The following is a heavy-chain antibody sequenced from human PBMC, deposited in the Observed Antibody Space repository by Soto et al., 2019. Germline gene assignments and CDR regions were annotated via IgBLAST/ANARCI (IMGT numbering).Heavy chain of an antibody. CDR3: ARDDRSVSGVVTLDH. D-gene: IGHD3-3*01. Sequence: ASVKVSCKATGYSFKNYAVHWVRQAPGQRLEWMGFTNEGSGNTRFSQKFQGRISTTRDTSASTVYLDLSSLTSEDTAIYYCARDDRSVSGVVTLDHWGPGTLVTVSS. CDR2: TNEGSGNT. V-gene: IGHV1-3*01. J-gene: IGHJ4*02. CDR1: GYSFKNYA.